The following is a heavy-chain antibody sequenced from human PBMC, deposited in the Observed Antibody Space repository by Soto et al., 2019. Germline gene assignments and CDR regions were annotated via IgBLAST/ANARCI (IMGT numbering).Heavy chain of an antibody. CDR2: IDPSDSYT. CDR1: GYSVTSYW. CDR3: ARYCSGGSCYSNYYYGMDV. J-gene: IGHJ6*02. Sequence: GESLKISCKGSGYSVTSYWISWVRQMPGKGLEWMGRIDPSDSYTNYSPSFQGHVTISADKSISTAYLQWSSLKASDTAMYYCARYCSGGSCYSNYYYGMDVWGQGTTVTVSS. D-gene: IGHD2-15*01. V-gene: IGHV5-10-1*01.